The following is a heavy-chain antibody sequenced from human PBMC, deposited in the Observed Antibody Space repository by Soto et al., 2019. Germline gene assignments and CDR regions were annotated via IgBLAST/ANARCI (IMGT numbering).Heavy chain of an antibody. CDR2: VSFDGKVT. CDR3: AREPYGDSQYFDY. CDR1: GFTFNSLS. J-gene: IGHJ4*02. V-gene: IGHV3-30*04. Sequence: QVQLVESGGGMAQAGTSLRLSCTGSGFTFNSLSLHWVRQGPDKGLEWVAVVSFDGKVTYYADSVKGRFTVSRDISKNTIYLQANSLRPEDTAVYYCAREPYGDSQYFDYWGQGTPVTVSS. D-gene: IGHD2-21*02.